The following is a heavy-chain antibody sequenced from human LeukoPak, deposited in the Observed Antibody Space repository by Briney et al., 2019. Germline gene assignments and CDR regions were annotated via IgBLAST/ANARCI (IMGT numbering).Heavy chain of an antibody. CDR1: GGSISSSSYY. CDR3: ARHDAGRWLQYNWFDP. Sequence: PSETLSLTCTVSGGSISSSSYYWGWIRQPPGKGLEWIGSIYYSGSTYYNPSLKSRVTISVDTSKNQFSLKLSSVTAADTAVYYCARHDAGRWLQYNWFDPWGQGTLVTVSS. J-gene: IGHJ5*02. V-gene: IGHV4-39*01. D-gene: IGHD5-24*01. CDR2: IYYSGST.